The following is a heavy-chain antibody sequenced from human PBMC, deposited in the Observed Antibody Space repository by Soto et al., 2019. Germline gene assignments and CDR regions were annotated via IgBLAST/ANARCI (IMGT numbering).Heavy chain of an antibody. J-gene: IGHJ6*02. CDR1: GYSTGNTYY. CDR3: ARAFYGDYAAHYYGMDV. Sequence: PSETLSLTCAVSGYSTGNTYYWGWIRQPPGKGLEWIGNIYHSGTTYYNPSLEGRVTISVDTSNNQFSLKLSSVTAADTAVYYCARAFYGDYAAHYYGMDVWGQGTTVTVSS. V-gene: IGHV4-38-2*01. D-gene: IGHD4-17*01. CDR2: IYHSGTT.